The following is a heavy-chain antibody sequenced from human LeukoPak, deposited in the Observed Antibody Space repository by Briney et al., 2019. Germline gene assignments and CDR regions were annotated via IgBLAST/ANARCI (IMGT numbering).Heavy chain of an antibody. Sequence: SETLSLTCTVSGGSVSSGSYYWSWIRQPPGKGLEWIGYIYYSGSTNYNPSLKSRVTISVDTSKNQFSLKLSSVTAADPAVYYCAYGADEIDYWGQGTLVTVSS. D-gene: IGHD4-17*01. CDR1: GGSVSSGSYY. CDR2: IYYSGST. V-gene: IGHV4-61*01. J-gene: IGHJ4*02. CDR3: AYGADEIDY.